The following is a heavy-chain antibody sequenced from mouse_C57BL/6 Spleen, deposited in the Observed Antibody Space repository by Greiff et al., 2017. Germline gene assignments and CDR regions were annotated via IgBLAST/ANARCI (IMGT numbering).Heavy chain of an antibody. D-gene: IGHD1-1*01. Sequence: VQLQQPGAELVRPGSSVKLSCKASGYTFTSYWMHWVKQRPIQGLEWIGNIDPSDSETHYNQKFKDKATLTVDKSSSTAYMQLSSLTSEDSAVYYCERQDYGSSYGYFDVWGTGTTVTVSS. J-gene: IGHJ1*03. CDR1: GYTFTSYW. CDR2: IDPSDSET. CDR3: ERQDYGSSYGYFDV. V-gene: IGHV1-52*01.